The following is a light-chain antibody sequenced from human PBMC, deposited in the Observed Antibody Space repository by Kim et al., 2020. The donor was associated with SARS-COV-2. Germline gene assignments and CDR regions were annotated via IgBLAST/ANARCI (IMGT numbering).Light chain of an antibody. Sequence: LAPGETATRSCRASQSVSSNYLAWYQQKPGQAPRLLIYGASSRATGIPDRFSGSGSGTDFTLTITRLEPEDFAVYYCQQYSSSPATFGQGTKLEI. J-gene: IGKJ1*01. V-gene: IGKV3-20*01. CDR1: QSVSSNY. CDR2: GAS. CDR3: QQYSSSPAT.